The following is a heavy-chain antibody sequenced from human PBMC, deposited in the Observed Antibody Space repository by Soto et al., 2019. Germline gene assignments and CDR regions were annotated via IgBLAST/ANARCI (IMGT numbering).Heavy chain of an antibody. CDR2: INYSGST. V-gene: IGHV4-61*01. CDR3: ARVPDR. J-gene: IGHJ5*02. Sequence: SETLSLTCTVSGGSVNKSTYYWSWIRQPPGKGLEWIGYINYSGSTNYNPSLKSRITISVDTSKNQFSLKLSSVTAADTAVYYCARVPDRWGQGTLVTVSS. D-gene: IGHD2-2*01. CDR1: GGSVNKSTYY.